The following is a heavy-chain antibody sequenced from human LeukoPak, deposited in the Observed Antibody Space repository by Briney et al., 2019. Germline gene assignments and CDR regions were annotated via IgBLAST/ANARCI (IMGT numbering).Heavy chain of an antibody. CDR2: IYYSGST. CDR3: ARAPTGFFDY. CDR1: GGSISSGGYY. Sequence: SETLSLTCTVSGGSISSGGYYWSWIRQHPGKGLEWIGYIYYSGSTYYNPSHKSRVTISVDTSKNQFSLKLSSVTAADTAVYYCARAPTGFFDYWGQGTLVTVSS. D-gene: IGHD1-14*01. J-gene: IGHJ4*02. V-gene: IGHV4-31*03.